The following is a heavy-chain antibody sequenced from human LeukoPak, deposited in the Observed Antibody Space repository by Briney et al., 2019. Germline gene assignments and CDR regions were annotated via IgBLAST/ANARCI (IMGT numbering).Heavy chain of an antibody. J-gene: IGHJ5*02. CDR1: GGSFSGYY. D-gene: IGHD3-10*01. CDR2: INHSGST. Sequence: SEILSLTCAVYGGSFSGYYWSWIRQPPGKGLEWIGEINHSGSTNYNPSLKSRVTISVDTSKNQFSLKLSSVTAADTAVYYCARGRITMVRGVYNWFDPWGQGTLVTVSS. CDR3: ARGRITMVRGVYNWFDP. V-gene: IGHV4-34*01.